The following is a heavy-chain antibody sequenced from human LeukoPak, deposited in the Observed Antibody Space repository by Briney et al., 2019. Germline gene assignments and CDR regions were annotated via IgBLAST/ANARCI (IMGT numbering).Heavy chain of an antibody. D-gene: IGHD6-19*01. Sequence: GGSLRLSCAASGFTFSTYWMLWFRQAPGKGLDWVSLINGERDNRQYADSVKGRFTISRDNAKNTLYVQMNGLRVEDTAIYYCAGGSGWLVDFWGQGTMVTVSS. CDR2: INGERDNR. J-gene: IGHJ3*01. V-gene: IGHV3-74*01. CDR1: GFTFSTYW. CDR3: AGGSGWLVDF.